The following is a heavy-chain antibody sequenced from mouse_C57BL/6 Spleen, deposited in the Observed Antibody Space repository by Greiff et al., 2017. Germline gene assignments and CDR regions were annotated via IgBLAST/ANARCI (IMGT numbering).Heavy chain of an antibody. CDR1: GYTFTSYW. J-gene: IGHJ2*01. Sequence: QVHVKQSGAELVKPGASVKMSCKASGYTFTSYWITWVKQRPGQGLEWIGDIYPGSGSTNYNEKFKSKATLTVDTSSSTAYMQLSSLTSEDSAVYYCAREYYYGSYWGQGTTLTVSS. V-gene: IGHV1-55*01. D-gene: IGHD1-1*01. CDR2: IYPGSGST. CDR3: AREYYYGSY.